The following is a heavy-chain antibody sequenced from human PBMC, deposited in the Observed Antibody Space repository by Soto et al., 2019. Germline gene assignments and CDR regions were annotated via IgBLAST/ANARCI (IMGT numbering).Heavy chain of an antibody. CDR1: GYSFTSYW. J-gene: IGHJ3*02. V-gene: IGHV5-51*01. D-gene: IGHD6-19*01. CDR3: ARANSRGWYADDAFDI. CDR2: IYPGDSDT. Sequence: GESLKISCKGSGYSFTSYWIGWVRQMPGKGLEWMGIIYPGDSDTRYSPSFQGQVTISADKSISTAYLQWSSLKASDTAMYYCARANSRGWYADDAFDIWGQGTMVTVSS.